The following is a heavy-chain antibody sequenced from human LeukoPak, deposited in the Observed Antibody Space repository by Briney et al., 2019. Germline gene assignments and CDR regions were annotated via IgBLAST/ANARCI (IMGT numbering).Heavy chain of an antibody. CDR3: AREEGGLLRYFDWSVGAFDI. D-gene: IGHD3-9*01. CDR2: ISYDGSNK. J-gene: IGHJ3*02. CDR1: GLTVTNAW. Sequence: PGGSLRLSCAASGLTVTNAWMHWFRQAPGKGLEWVAVISYDGSNKYYADSVKGRFTISRDNSKNTLYLQMNSLRAEDTAVYYCAREEGGLLRYFDWSVGAFDIWGQGTMVTVSS. V-gene: IGHV3-30-3*01.